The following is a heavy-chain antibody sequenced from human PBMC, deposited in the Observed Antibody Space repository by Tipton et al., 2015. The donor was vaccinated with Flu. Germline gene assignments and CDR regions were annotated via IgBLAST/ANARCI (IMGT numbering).Heavy chain of an antibody. CDR1: GDSLSSYY. Sequence: TLSLTCSVSGDSLSSYYWTWIWQPPGKGLEWIGQVYYSGTTNYNSSLKSRVTISLDKSKNQFSLKLNSITTADTAVFYCARGGWEPHGGWFDPWGQGILVTVSS. J-gene: IGHJ5*02. CDR3: ARGGWEPHGGWFDP. CDR2: VYYSGTT. V-gene: IGHV4-59*01. D-gene: IGHD1-26*01.